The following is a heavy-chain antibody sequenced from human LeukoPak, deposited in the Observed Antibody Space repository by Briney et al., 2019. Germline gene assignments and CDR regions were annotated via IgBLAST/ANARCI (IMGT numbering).Heavy chain of an antibody. J-gene: IGHJ4*02. Sequence: SETLSLTCTVSGGSISSGGYYWSWIRQHPGKGLEWLGYIYYSGSTYYNPSLKSRVTISVDTSKNQFSLKLSSVTAADTAVYYCARVVPYYDTLTGYPLTPYYFDYWGQGTLVTVSS. V-gene: IGHV4-31*03. D-gene: IGHD3-9*01. CDR1: GGSISSGGYY. CDR2: IYYSGST. CDR3: ARVVPYYDTLTGYPLTPYYFDY.